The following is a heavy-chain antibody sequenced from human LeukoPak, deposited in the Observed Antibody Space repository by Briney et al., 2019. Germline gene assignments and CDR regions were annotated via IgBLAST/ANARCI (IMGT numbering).Heavy chain of an antibody. D-gene: IGHD3-10*01. CDR2: MNPNSGNT. Sequence: ASVKVSCKASGYTFTSYDINWVRQATGQGLEWMGWMNPNSGNTGYAQKFQGRATMTRNTSISTAYMELSSLRSEDTAVYYCARGKFVMVRGVIAWFDPWGQGTLVTVSS. J-gene: IGHJ5*02. CDR3: ARGKFVMVRGVIAWFDP. CDR1: GYTFTSYD. V-gene: IGHV1-8*01.